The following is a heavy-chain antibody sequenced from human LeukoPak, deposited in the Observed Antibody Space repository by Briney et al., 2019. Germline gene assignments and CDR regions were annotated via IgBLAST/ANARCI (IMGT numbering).Heavy chain of an antibody. CDR3: ARDPTPYYDFWSGHLFLDY. CDR2: ISSSSSTI. J-gene: IGHJ4*02. CDR1: GFTFSSYS. D-gene: IGHD3-3*01. V-gene: IGHV3-48*01. Sequence: GGSLRLSCAASGFTFSSYSMNWVRQAPGKGLEWVSYISSSSSTIYYADSVKGRFTISRDNAKNSLYLQMNSLRAEDTAVHYCARDPTPYYDFWSGHLFLDYWGQGTLVTVSS.